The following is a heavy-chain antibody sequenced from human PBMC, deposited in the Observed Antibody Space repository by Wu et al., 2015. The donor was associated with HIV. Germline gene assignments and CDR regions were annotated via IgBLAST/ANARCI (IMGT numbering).Heavy chain of an antibody. V-gene: IGHV1-69*05. CDR1: GGTFNRYS. J-gene: IGHJ5*02. D-gene: IGHD3-10*01. CDR2: IIPFLGTT. Sequence: QVQLVQSGAEVKKPGSSVKVSCRASGGTFNRYSINWVRQAPGQGLEWMGNIIPFLGTTNYAQRFQGRVTFITDTSTTTVYMDLTSLTFEDTAMYYCARDGREGVNPACQWLDPWGQGTLVTVSS. CDR3: ARDGREGVNPACQWLDP.